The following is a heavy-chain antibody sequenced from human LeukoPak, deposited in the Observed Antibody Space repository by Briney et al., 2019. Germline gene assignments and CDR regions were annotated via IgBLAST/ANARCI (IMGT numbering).Heavy chain of an antibody. CDR2: IYYSGST. V-gene: IGHV4-59*01. J-gene: IGHJ1*01. Sequence: SETLPLTCTVSGGSISSYYWSWIRQPPGKGLEWIGYIYYSGSTNYNPSLKSRVTISVDTSKNQFSLKLSSVTAADTAVYYCARDSGSYGYFQHWGQGTLVTVSS. CDR3: ARDSGSYGYFQH. CDR1: GGSISSYY. D-gene: IGHD1-26*01.